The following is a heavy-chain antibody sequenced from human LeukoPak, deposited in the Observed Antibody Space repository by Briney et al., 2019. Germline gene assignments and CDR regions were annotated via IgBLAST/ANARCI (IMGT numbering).Heavy chain of an antibody. Sequence: SETPSLTCTVSGGSISSGGYYWSWIRQHPGKGLEWIGYIYYSGSTYYNPSLKSRVTISVDTSKNQFSLKLSSVTAADTAVYYCARSSYDSSGYQRIFDYWGQGTLVTVSS. J-gene: IGHJ4*02. D-gene: IGHD3-22*01. CDR3: ARSSYDSSGYQRIFDY. CDR1: GGSISSGGYY. CDR2: IYYSGST. V-gene: IGHV4-31*03.